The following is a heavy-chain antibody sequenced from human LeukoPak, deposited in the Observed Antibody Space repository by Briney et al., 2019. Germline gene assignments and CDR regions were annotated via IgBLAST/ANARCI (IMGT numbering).Heavy chain of an antibody. CDR1: GYTFTGYY. J-gene: IGHJ4*02. Sequence: ASVKVSCKASGYTFTGYYMHWARQAPGQGLEWMGWINTNTGNPTYAQGFTGRFVFSLDTSVSTAYLQISSLKAEDTAVYYCARSRHIAAPDYWGQGTLVTVSS. D-gene: IGHD6-6*01. V-gene: IGHV7-4-1*02. CDR3: ARSRHIAAPDY. CDR2: INTNTGNP.